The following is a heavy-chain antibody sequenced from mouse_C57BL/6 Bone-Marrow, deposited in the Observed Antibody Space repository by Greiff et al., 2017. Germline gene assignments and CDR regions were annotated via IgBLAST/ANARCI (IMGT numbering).Heavy chain of an antibody. Sequence: VQLQQSGAELVRPGASVTLSCKASGYTFTDYEMHWVKQTPVHGLEWIGAIDPETGGTAYNQKFKGKDILTADKSSSTASMELRSLTSEDAAVYYCTRGGSDYHYWGQGTTLTVSS. CDR2: IDPETGGT. CDR1: GYTFTDYE. CDR3: TRGGSDYHY. J-gene: IGHJ2*01. V-gene: IGHV1-15*01. D-gene: IGHD3-2*02.